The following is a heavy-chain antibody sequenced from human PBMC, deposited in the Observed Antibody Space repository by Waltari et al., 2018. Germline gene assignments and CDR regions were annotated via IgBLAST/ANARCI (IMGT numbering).Heavy chain of an antibody. V-gene: IGHV3-23*03. J-gene: IGHJ3*02. CDR2: IDSGGST. CDR3: AKDLTGVVIDAFDI. D-gene: IGHD3-3*01. Sequence: EVQLLESGGGLVQPGGSLRLSCAASGFTFSSYAMRWVRQVPGKGLEWVSVIDSGGSTYYADSVKGRFTISRDNSKNTLYLQMNSLRAEDTAVYYCAKDLTGVVIDAFDIWGQGTMVTVSS. CDR1: GFTFSSYA.